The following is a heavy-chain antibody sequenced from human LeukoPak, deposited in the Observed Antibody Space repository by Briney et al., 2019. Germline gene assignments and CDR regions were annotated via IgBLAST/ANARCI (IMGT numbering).Heavy chain of an antibody. J-gene: IGHJ4*02. Sequence: PSETLSLTCTVSGGSISSSSYYWSWIRQPPGKGLEWIGEINHSGSTNYNPSLESRVTISVDTSKNQFSLKLSSVTAADTAVYYCATRIAAAGTGHYWGQGTLVTVSS. CDR1: GGSISSSSYY. CDR2: INHSGST. CDR3: ATRIAAAGTGHY. V-gene: IGHV4-39*07. D-gene: IGHD6-13*01.